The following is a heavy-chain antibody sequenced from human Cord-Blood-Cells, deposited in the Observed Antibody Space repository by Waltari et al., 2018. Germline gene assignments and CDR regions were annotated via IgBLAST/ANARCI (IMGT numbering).Heavy chain of an antibody. D-gene: IGHD3-10*01. CDR3: GEGSGSYYAFDI. V-gene: IGHV1-69*01. Sequence: QGQRVQSGAEGKKPGAAVKVASKAYGGTFSSYAISWLRQAPGQGLEWMGGIIPIFGTANYAQKFQGRVTITADESPSTAYMELSSLRSEDTAVYYCGEGSGSYYAFDIWGQGTMVTVSS. CDR2: IIPIFGTA. J-gene: IGHJ3*02. CDR1: GGTFSSYA.